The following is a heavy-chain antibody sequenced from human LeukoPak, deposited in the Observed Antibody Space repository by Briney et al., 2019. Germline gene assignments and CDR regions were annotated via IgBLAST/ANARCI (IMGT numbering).Heavy chain of an antibody. D-gene: IGHD6-13*01. Sequence: SVKVSCKASGGTFSSYVISWVRQAPGQGLEWMGGIFDTANYAQKFQGRVTITADESTSTAYMELSSLRSEDTAVYYCARRGEGYSSKWYYFDYWGQGTLVTVS. V-gene: IGHV1-69*01. J-gene: IGHJ4*02. CDR2: IFDTA. CDR1: GGTFSSYV. CDR3: ARRGEGYSSKWYYFDY.